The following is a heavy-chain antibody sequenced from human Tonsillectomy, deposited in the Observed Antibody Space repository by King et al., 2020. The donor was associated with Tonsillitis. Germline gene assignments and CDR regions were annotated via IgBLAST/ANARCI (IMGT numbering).Heavy chain of an antibody. J-gene: IGHJ4*02. CDR2: IYYSGST. Sequence: QLQESGPGLVKPSETLSLTCTVSGGTISSRSYNWGWIRQPPGKGLEWIGSIYYSGSTYHNPSLGSRVTISVDTSTNQFSLRLSSVTAAYTAVYYCARRGYDSSGYFDYWGQGTLVTVSS. D-gene: IGHD3-22*01. CDR1: GGTISSRSYN. CDR3: ARRGYDSSGYFDY. V-gene: IGHV4-39*01.